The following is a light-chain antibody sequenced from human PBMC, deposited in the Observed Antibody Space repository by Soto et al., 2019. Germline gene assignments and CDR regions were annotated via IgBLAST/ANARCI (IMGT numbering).Light chain of an antibody. Sequence: QSVLTQPRSVSGSPGQSVTISCTGTSSDVGGYNYVSWYQQHPGKAPKLMIYDVSKRPSGVPDRFSGSKSGNTASLTISGLQAEDEADYYCCSYAGSLHVFGTGTKVT. CDR2: DVS. CDR1: SSDVGGYNY. CDR3: CSYAGSLHV. J-gene: IGLJ1*01. V-gene: IGLV2-11*01.